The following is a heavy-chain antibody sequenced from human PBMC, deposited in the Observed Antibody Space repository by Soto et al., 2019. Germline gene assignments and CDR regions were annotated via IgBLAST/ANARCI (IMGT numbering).Heavy chain of an antibody. CDR3: AKECIGGASLDY. CDR1: GFTFDDYM. Sequence: GGSLRLSCEASGFTFDDYMMHWVRQAPGKGLEWISLISWDGGSLDYADSIKGRFTVSRDNSKTSLYLHMHSLTTEDTAIYYCAKECIGGASLDYWGQGALVTVAS. J-gene: IGHJ4*02. V-gene: IGHV3-43*01. D-gene: IGHD2-21*01. CDR2: ISWDGGSL.